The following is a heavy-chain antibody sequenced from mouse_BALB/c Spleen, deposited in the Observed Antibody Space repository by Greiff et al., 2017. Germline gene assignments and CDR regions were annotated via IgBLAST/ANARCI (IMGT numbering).Heavy chain of an antibody. J-gene: IGHJ2*01. CDR1: GFTFSSYT. V-gene: IGHV5-12-2*01. Sequence: DVKLVESGGGLVQPGGSLKLSCAASGFTFSSYTMSWVRQTPEKRLEWVAYISNGGGSTYYPDTVKGRFTISRDNAKNTLYLQMSSLKSEDTAMYYCARRSNYYFDYWGQGTTLTVSS. D-gene: IGHD2-5*01. CDR3: ARRSNYYFDY. CDR2: ISNGGGST.